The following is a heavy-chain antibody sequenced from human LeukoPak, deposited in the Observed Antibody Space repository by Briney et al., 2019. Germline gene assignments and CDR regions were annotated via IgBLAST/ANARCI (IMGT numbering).Heavy chain of an antibody. CDR1: GYTFTNYG. D-gene: IGHD3-16*01. Sequence: GASVKVSCKASGYTFTNYGISWVRQAPGQGLEWMGWISAYNGNTNYAQNLQGRVTMTTDTSTSTAYMELRSLRSDDTAVYYCARGGTTPSYYYMDVWGKGTTVTVSS. CDR3: ARGGTTPSYYYMDV. J-gene: IGHJ6*03. V-gene: IGHV1-18*01. CDR2: ISAYNGNT.